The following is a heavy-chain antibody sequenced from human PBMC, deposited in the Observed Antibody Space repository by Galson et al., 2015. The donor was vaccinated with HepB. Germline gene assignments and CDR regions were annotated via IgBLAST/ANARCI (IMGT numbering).Heavy chain of an antibody. D-gene: IGHD6-13*01. CDR3: ASRGRSAAAGMGY. Sequence: SVKVSCKASGYTFTNYAMHWVHQAPGQRLEWMGWINAGNGNTKYSQKFQGRVTITRDTSASTAYMELSSLRSEDTAVYYCASRGRSAAAGMGYWGQGTLVTVSS. CDR1: GYTFTNYA. V-gene: IGHV1-3*01. J-gene: IGHJ4*02. CDR2: INAGNGNT.